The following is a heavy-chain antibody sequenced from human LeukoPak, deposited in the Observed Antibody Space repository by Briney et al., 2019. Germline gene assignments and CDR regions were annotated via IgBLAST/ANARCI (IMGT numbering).Heavy chain of an antibody. CDR1: GGTFISYA. J-gene: IGHJ4*02. CDR3: ARGNPPYAPPDY. D-gene: IGHD2-2*01. V-gene: IGHV1-69*13. Sequence: SVKVSCKASGGTFISYAISWVRQAPGQGLEWMGGIIPIFGTANYAQKFQGRVTITADESTSTAYMELSSLRSEDTAVYYCARGNPPYAPPDYWGQGTLVIVSS. CDR2: IIPIFGTA.